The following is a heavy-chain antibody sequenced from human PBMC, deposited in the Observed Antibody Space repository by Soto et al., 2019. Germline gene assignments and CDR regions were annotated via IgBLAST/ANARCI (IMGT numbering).Heavy chain of an antibody. CDR2: INGDGTDT. Sequence: PGGSLRLSCAASGFTFSMYWMHWVRQAPGKGLLWVSRINGDGTDTTYADSVKGRFTISRDNAKNTVYLQMNGLRAEDTAVYYCAREVGRGSGSYSLDYWGQETLVTVSS. J-gene: IGHJ4*02. D-gene: IGHD3-16*01. V-gene: IGHV3-74*03. CDR3: AREVGRGSGSYSLDY. CDR1: GFTFSMYW.